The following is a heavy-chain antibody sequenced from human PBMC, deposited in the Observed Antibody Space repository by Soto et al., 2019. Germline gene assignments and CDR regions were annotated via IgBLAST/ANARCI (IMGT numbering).Heavy chain of an antibody. CDR3: ARGGRDNCNYFRSAHFDY. J-gene: IGHJ4*02. CDR2: ISSNGSKK. CDR1: GFTFSSYW. Sequence: GGSLRLSCAVSGFTFSSYWMSWVRQAPGKGLEYVSDISSNGSKKYYANSVKGRFTISRDNSKNTLYLQMGSLRAEDMAVYYCARGGRDNCNYFRSAHFDYWGQGTLVTVSS. V-gene: IGHV3-64*01. D-gene: IGHD1-7*01.